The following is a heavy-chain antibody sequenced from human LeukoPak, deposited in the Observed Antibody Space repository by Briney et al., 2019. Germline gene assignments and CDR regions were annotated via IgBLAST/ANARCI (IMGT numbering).Heavy chain of an antibody. Sequence: PGGSLRLSCAASGFTFDDYGMSWVRQAPGKGLEWVSVLHPSGSTYCADSVKGRFTISRDNSKNTLYLQMNSLRVEDTAVYYCASGQWSLGFMDVWGKGTTVTIS. J-gene: IGHJ6*03. CDR3: ASGQWSLGFMDV. D-gene: IGHD6-19*01. CDR2: LHPSGST. CDR1: GFTFDDYG. V-gene: IGHV3-53*01.